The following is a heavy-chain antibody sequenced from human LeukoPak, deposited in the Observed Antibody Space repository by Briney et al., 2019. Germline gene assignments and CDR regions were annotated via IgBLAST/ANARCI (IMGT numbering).Heavy chain of an antibody. V-gene: IGHV4-39*01. Sequence: SETLSLTCTVSGGSISSSSYYWGWIRQTPGKGLEWVAIIYYSGSTYYNPSLKSRVTISVDTSKNQFSLKLSSVTAADTAVYYCARGKARPFDYWGQGTLVTVSS. J-gene: IGHJ4*02. CDR2: IYYSGST. CDR3: ARGKARPFDY. CDR1: GGSISSSSYY. D-gene: IGHD6-6*01.